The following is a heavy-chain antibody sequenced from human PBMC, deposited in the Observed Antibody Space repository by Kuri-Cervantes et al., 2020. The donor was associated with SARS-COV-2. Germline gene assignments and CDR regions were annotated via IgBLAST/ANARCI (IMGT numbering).Heavy chain of an antibody. J-gene: IGHJ4*02. CDR2: IYSGGST. D-gene: IGHD3-3*01. Sequence: LSLTCAASGFTFSSYSMNWVRQAPGKGLEWVSVIYSGGSTYYADSVKGRFTIPRHNSKNTLYLQMNSLRAEDTAVYYFAADFWSGIWGQGTRVNVAS. CDR1: GFTFSSYS. V-gene: IGHV3-53*04. CDR3: AADFWSGI.